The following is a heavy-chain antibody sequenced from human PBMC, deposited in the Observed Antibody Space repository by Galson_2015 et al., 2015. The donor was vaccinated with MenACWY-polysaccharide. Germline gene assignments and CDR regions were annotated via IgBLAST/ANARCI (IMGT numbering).Heavy chain of an antibody. CDR3: AREIYYHNFGYFDN. J-gene: IGHJ4*02. D-gene: IGHD3-3*01. Sequence: SLRLSCAASGFIFSDYAVHWVRQAPGKGLDWLAGASDDGGDRFYADSVKGRFLISRDNSKNTLYLQMNSLRAEDTAVYYCAREIYYHNFGYFDNWGQGALVTVSS. CDR1: GFIFSDYA. CDR2: ASDDGGDR. V-gene: IGHV3-30*04.